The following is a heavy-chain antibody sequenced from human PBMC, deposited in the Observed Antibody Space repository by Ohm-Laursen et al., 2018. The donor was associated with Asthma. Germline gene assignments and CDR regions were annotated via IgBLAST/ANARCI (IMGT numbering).Heavy chain of an antibody. D-gene: IGHD5-24*01. V-gene: IGHV3-74*01. CDR3: ARGSLEGLQ. Sequence: SLRLSCTALGFTLGDYFMHWVRQGPGEGLVWISHIFPHGRHTNYADSVKGRFTISRDDAQNTLYLQMNSLRADDTAVYYCARGSLEGLQWGQGTLVTVSS. CDR1: GFTLGDYF. J-gene: IGHJ4*02. CDR2: IFPHGRHT.